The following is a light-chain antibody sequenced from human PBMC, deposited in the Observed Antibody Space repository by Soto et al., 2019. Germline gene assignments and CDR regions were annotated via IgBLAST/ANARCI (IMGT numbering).Light chain of an antibody. CDR2: GAS. V-gene: IGKV3-20*01. J-gene: IGKJ2*01. Sequence: EIVLTQSPGTLSLSPGERATLSCRASQSVSDTYLAWYQQKPGQAPRLLIYGASSRATGIPDRFSGSESGTDITLTISRLEPEDFAVYYCQQYGSSPPYTFGQGTKLEIK. CDR3: QQYGSSPPYT. CDR1: QSVSDTY.